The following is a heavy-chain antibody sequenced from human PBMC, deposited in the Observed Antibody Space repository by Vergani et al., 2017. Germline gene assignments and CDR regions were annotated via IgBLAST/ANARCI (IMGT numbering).Heavy chain of an antibody. D-gene: IGHD5-18*01. Sequence: DVQLLESGGGLVQPGGSLRLSCEASGFSFPGYAMSGVRQAPGKGLEWVSSVSGSSATPYYADSVKGRFIISRDNSKNTLHLQMNSLRADDTAVYYCTKGSRGDTGYFFDYWGQGTLATVSS. V-gene: IGHV3-23*01. J-gene: IGHJ4*02. CDR3: TKGSRGDTGYFFDY. CDR2: VSGSSATP. CDR1: GFSFPGYA.